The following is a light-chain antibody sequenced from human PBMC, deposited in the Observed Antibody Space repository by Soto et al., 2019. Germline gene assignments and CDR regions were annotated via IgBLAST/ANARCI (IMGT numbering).Light chain of an antibody. CDR1: QSVSNN. CDR3: QQYNNWWT. V-gene: IGKV3-15*01. J-gene: IGKJ1*01. Sequence: EIVMTQSPATLSVSPGERATLSCRASQSVSNNLAWYQKKPCQAPRLLIYGSSTRATGIPARFSGNGSGTVFTVNNRSLQCEDFAFYYCQQYNNWWTFGQGTRVDIK. CDR2: GSS.